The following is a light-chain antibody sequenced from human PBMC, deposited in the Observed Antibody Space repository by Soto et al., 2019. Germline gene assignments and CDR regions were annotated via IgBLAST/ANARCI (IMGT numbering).Light chain of an antibody. CDR1: QGISSY. CDR3: QQYYSYPRT. CDR2: AAS. V-gene: IGKV1-8*01. J-gene: IGKJ1*01. Sequence: AILITQSPSSLSASTGDRVTITCRASQGISSYLAWYQQKPGKAPKLLIYAASTLQSGVPSRFSGSGSGTDFTLTISCLQSEDFATYYCQQYYSYPRTFGQGTKVDI.